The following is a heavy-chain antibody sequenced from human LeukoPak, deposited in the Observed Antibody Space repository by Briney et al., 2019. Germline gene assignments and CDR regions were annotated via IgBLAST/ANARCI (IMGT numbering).Heavy chain of an antibody. D-gene: IGHD2-21*02. CDR3: ATQYCGGDCSTYYFDY. CDR1: GFTFSSYG. CDR2: ISGSGGST. J-gene: IGHJ4*02. V-gene: IGHV3-23*01. Sequence: GGSLRLSCAASGFTFSSYGMSWVRQAPGKGLEWVSAISGSGGSTYYADSVKGRFTISRDNSKNTLYLQMNSLRAEDTAVYYCATQYCGGDCSTYYFDYWGQGTLVTVSS.